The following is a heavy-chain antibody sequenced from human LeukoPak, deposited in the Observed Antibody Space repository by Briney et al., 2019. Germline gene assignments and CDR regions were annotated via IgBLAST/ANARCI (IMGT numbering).Heavy chain of an antibody. CDR2: IFSSGST. CDR1: GGSISSYY. Sequence: SETPSLTCTVSGGSISSYYWSWIRQPPGQGLEWIGYIFSSGSTNYNPSLKSRVIISLDTSKNHFSLKLSSVTAADTAVYFCARSVSGSSLRLGLYWGQGARLTVSS. D-gene: IGHD1-26*01. V-gene: IGHV4-59*01. J-gene: IGHJ4*02. CDR3: ARSVSGSSLRLGLY.